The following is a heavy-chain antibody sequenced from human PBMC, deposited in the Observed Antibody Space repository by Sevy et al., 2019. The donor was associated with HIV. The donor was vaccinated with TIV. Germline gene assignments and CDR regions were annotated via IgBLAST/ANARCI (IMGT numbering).Heavy chain of an antibody. Sequence: SETLSLTCTVSGGSISSYYWSWIRQPPGKGLEWIGYIYYSGSTNYNPSLKSRVTISVETSKNQFSLKLSSVTAADTAVYYCARDLEMATANLLHYFYYGMDVWGQGTTVTVSS. CDR2: IYYSGST. D-gene: IGHD5-18*01. V-gene: IGHV4-59*01. CDR3: ARDLEMATANLLHYFYYGMDV. CDR1: GGSISSYY. J-gene: IGHJ6*02.